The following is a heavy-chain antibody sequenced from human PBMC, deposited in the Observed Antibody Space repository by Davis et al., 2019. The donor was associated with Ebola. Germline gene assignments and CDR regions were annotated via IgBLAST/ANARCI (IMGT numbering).Heavy chain of an antibody. CDR3: ARQVTRDIVVVPAAVDY. J-gene: IGHJ4*02. CDR1: GGSISSYY. Sequence: PSETLSLTCTVSGGSISSYYWSWIRQPPGKGLEWIGYIYYSGSTNYNPSLKSRVTISVDTSKNQFSLKLSSVTAADTAVYYCARQVTRDIVVVPAAVDYWGQGTLVTVSS. D-gene: IGHD2-2*01. V-gene: IGHV4-59*01. CDR2: IYYSGST.